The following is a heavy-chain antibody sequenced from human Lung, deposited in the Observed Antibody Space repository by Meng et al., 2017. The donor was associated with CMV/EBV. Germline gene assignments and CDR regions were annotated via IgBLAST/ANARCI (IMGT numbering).Heavy chain of an antibody. Sequence: SQTLSLTCAVHGESFSGYSWSWIRQPPGKGLEWIGEISHSGITNYNPSLKSRVTISLGTSKNQFSLKLNSVAAADTAVFYCARTLPPARGHRLDYWGQGTLVTVSS. CDR1: GESFSGYS. J-gene: IGHJ4*02. CDR2: ISHSGIT. D-gene: IGHD1-14*01. CDR3: ARTLPPARGHRLDY. V-gene: IGHV4-34*01.